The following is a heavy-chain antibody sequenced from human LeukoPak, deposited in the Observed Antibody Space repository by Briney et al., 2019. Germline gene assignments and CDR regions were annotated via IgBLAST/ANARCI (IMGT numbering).Heavy chain of an antibody. J-gene: IGHJ6*03. Sequence: PSETLSLTCAVYGGSFSGYYWSWIWQPPGKGLEWIGYIYYSGSTNYNPSLKSRVTISVDTSKNQFSLKLSSVTAADTAVYYCARSPPCIAAAGTCYRYYYYYMDVWGKGTTVTISS. CDR3: ARSPPCIAAAGTCYRYYYYYMDV. CDR1: GGSFSGYY. V-gene: IGHV4-59*01. D-gene: IGHD6-13*01. CDR2: IYYSGST.